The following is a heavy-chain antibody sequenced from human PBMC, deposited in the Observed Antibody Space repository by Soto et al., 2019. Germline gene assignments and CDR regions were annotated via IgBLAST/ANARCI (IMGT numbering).Heavy chain of an antibody. Sequence: QVQLQQWGAGLLKPSETLSLTCAVYGGSFSGYYWSWIRQPPGKGLEWIGEINHSGSTNYNPSLKSRATISVDTSKNQFSLKLSSVTAADTAVYYCARRTTGTFDYWGQGTLVTVSS. CDR3: ARRTTGTFDY. CDR1: GGSFSGYY. D-gene: IGHD1-1*01. CDR2: INHSGST. V-gene: IGHV4-34*01. J-gene: IGHJ4*02.